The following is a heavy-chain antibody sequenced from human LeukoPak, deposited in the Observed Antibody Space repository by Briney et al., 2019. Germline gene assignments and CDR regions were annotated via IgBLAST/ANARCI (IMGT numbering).Heavy chain of an antibody. Sequence: GGSLRLSCAASGFTFSNYWMTWVRQAPGRGLQWVASIRQDANVKYYVDSVRGRFTISRDNAENSLHLQMNGLRAEDTAMYYCARWAADSGIYYIASWGQGSLVTVSS. CDR2: IRQDANVK. CDR3: ARWAADSGIYYIAS. V-gene: IGHV3-7*01. CDR1: GFTFSNYW. D-gene: IGHD3-10*01. J-gene: IGHJ4*02.